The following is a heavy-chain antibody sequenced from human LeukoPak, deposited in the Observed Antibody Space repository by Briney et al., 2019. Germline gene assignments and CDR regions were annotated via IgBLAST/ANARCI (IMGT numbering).Heavy chain of an antibody. D-gene: IGHD1-26*01. V-gene: IGHV3-74*01. J-gene: IGHJ4*02. CDR1: GFTFSSYW. Sequence: AGGSLRLSCAASGFTFSSYWMHWVRHAPGKGLVWVSRISKDGSSTYYADSVKGRFTISRDNAKNTLYLQMNSLRAEDTAVYYCARDEVGVGATHDYWGQGTLVTVSS. CDR2: ISKDGSST. CDR3: ARDEVGVGATHDY.